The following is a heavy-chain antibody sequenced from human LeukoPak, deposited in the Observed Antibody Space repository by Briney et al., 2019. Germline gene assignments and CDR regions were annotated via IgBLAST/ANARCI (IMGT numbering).Heavy chain of an antibody. D-gene: IGHD4-23*01. V-gene: IGHV3-30*02. J-gene: IGHJ4*02. CDR2: IRYDGSNK. CDR1: GFTLSSYG. Sequence: GGSLRLSCAASGFTLSSYGMHWVRQAPGKGLEWVAFIRYDGSNKYYADSVKGRFTISRDNSKDTLYLQMNSLRAEDTAVYYCASRDYGGTHFDYWGQGTLVTVSS. CDR3: ASRDYGGTHFDY.